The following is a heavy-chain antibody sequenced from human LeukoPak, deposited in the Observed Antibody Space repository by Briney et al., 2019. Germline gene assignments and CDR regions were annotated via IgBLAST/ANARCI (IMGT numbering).Heavy chain of an antibody. CDR1: GGSFSGYY. CDR2: INHSGST. Sequence: SETLSLTCAVYGGSFSGYYWSWIRQPPGKGLEWIGEINHSGSTNCNPSLKSRVTISVDTSKNQFSLKLSSVTAADTAVYYCARAAIAAAGTIWFDPWGQGTLVTVSA. CDR3: ARAAIAAAGTIWFDP. D-gene: IGHD6-13*01. V-gene: IGHV4-34*01. J-gene: IGHJ5*02.